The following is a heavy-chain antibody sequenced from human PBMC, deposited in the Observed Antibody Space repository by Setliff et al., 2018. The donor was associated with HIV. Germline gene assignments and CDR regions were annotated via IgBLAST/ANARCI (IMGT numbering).Heavy chain of an antibody. CDR2: IYTSGST. J-gene: IGHJ4*02. CDR1: GDSISTYS. CDR3: ARRDGYSYGFYFDY. V-gene: IGHV4-4*09. Sequence: PSETLSLTCTVSGDSISTYSWNWIRQPPGKGLEWIGYIYTSGSTNYNPSLKSRVTISLDTSKNQFSLKLSSVTAADTAVYYCARRDGYSYGFYFDYWGQGTLVTVSS. D-gene: IGHD5-18*01.